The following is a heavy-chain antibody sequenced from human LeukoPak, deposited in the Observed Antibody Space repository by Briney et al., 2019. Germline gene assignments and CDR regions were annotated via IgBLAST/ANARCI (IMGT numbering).Heavy chain of an antibody. Sequence: GGSLRLSCAASGFTFSSYSMNWVRQAPGKGLEWVSSISSSSSYIYYADSVKGRFTISRDNAKNSLYLQMNSLRAEDTAVRYCARAETSIVGATTSFDYWGQGTLVTVSS. D-gene: IGHD1-26*01. CDR3: ARAETSIVGATTSFDY. V-gene: IGHV3-21*04. CDR1: GFTFSSYS. CDR2: ISSSSSYI. J-gene: IGHJ4*02.